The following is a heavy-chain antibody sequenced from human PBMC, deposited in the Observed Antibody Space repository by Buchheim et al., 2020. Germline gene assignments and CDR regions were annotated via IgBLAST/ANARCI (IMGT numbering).Heavy chain of an antibody. CDR2: MSGSGKTI. J-gene: IGHJ4*02. Sequence: EAQLVESGGGLVQPGGSLRLSCAASGFIFSSYEMNWVRQVPGKGLEWVSYMSGSGKTIDYADSLKGRFTVSRDNAKNSLFLQMSSLSAEDTAIYYCARNAIGASNYFDFWGQGT. CDR3: ARNAIGASNYFDF. V-gene: IGHV3-48*03. CDR1: GFIFSSYE. D-gene: IGHD1-26*01.